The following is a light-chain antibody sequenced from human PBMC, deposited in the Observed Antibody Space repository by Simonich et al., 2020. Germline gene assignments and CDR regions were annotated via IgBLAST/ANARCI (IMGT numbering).Light chain of an antibody. CDR3: QQYYSTPLT. Sequence: DIVMTQSPDSLAVSLGERATINCKSSQSVLYSSNNKNYLAWYQQKPGQPPKLLIYWASTRESGVPDRFSGSGSGTDFTLTISSLHAEDVAVYYCQQYYSTPLTFGGDQGGDQT. CDR2: WAS. CDR1: QSVLYSSNNKNY. J-gene: IGKJ4*01. V-gene: IGKV4-1*01.